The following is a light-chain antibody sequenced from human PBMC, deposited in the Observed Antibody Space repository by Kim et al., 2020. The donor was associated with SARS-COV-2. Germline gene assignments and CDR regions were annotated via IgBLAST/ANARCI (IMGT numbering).Light chain of an antibody. Sequence: DIQMTQSPSSLSASVGDTVTITCRASQHIRNWLAWYQQKPGKAPKSLIYVASTLHSGVPSRFSGSGSGTDFTLTISSLQPEDFATYYCQHYDSYPITFGQGKRLEIK. CDR3: QHYDSYPIT. V-gene: IGKV1D-16*01. CDR2: VAS. CDR1: QHIRNW. J-gene: IGKJ5*01.